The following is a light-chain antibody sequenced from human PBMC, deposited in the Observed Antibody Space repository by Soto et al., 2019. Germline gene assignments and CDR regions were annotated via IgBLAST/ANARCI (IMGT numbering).Light chain of an antibody. CDR3: QQYDSVFT. V-gene: IGKV1-33*01. Sequence: DIQMTQSPSSLSASIGDRVTITCQASQGITNYLNWYQQKPGKAPKLLIYGASNLETGVPSRFSGSGSGTDFTFTISSLQAEDIATYFCQQYDSVFTFGQGTRLEV. CDR1: QGITNY. CDR2: GAS. J-gene: IGKJ5*01.